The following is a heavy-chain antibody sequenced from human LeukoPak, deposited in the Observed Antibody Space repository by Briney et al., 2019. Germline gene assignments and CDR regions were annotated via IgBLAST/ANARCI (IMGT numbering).Heavy chain of an antibody. Sequence: KSRFTISRDNSKNTLYLQMNSLRAEDTAVYYCAKEGAMTRYYFDYWGQGTLVTVSS. D-gene: IGHD4-11*01. V-gene: IGHV3-30*02. J-gene: IGHJ4*02. CDR3: AKEGAMTRYYFDY.